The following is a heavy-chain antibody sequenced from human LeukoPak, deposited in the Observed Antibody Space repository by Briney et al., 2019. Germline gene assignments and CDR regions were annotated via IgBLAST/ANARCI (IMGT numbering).Heavy chain of an antibody. CDR3: ARAGGYCGRISCPYYFDY. CDR2: MNPNSGNT. CDR1: GYTFTSYD. D-gene: IGHD2-15*01. Sequence: GASVKVSCKASGYTFTSYDINWVRQATGQGLEWMGWMNPNSGNTGYAQKFQGRVTMTRNTSISTAYMELSSLRSEDTAVYYCARAGGYCGRISCPYYFDYWAQGSLVAVSS. V-gene: IGHV1-8*01. J-gene: IGHJ4*02.